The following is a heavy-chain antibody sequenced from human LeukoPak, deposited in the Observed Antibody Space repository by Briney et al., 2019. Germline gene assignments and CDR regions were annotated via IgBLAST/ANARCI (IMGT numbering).Heavy chain of an antibody. V-gene: IGHV3-13*01. Sequence: GGSLRLSCAASGFTFSSYDMHWVRQATGKGLEWVSAIGTAGDTYYPGSVKGRFTISRENAKNSLYLQMNSLRDEDTAVYYCARDYGDYQPWTDYWGQGTLVTVSS. CDR3: ARDYGDYQPWTDY. CDR1: GFTFSSYD. J-gene: IGHJ4*02. CDR2: IGTAGDT. D-gene: IGHD4-17*01.